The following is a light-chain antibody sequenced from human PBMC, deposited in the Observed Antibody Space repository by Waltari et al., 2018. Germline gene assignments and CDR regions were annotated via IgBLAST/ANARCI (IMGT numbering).Light chain of an antibody. V-gene: IGKV3-20*01. CDR2: GAS. CDR3: QQYGDSPLYT. Sequence: EYVLTQSPRTLSLSPGERATLSCRASKSAASIYLALYQQKPGQAPRLLIYGASNRATGIPDRFSGSGSVKDFTLTISRLEPEDFAVYYCQQYGDSPLYTFGRGTKLEFK. CDR1: KSAASIY. J-gene: IGKJ2*01.